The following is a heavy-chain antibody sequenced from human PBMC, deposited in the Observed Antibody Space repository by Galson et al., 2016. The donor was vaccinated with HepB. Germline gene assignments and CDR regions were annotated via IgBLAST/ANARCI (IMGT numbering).Heavy chain of an antibody. CDR2: ISGSGGST. J-gene: IGHJ4*02. V-gene: IGHV3-23*01. CDR3: AKIYSQGYYDSSGAYSYFDY. CDR1: GFTFRNYA. Sequence: SLRLSCAASGFTFRNYAMSWVRQAPGKGLEWVSDISGSGGSTNYADSVKGRFTISRDNSKNTLYLQMNSLRAEDTAVYYCAKIYSQGYYDSSGAYSYFDYWGQGTLVTVSS. D-gene: IGHD3-22*01.